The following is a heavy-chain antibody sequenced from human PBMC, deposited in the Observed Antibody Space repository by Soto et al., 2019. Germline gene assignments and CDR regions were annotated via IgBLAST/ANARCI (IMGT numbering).Heavy chain of an antibody. D-gene: IGHD6-19*01. V-gene: IGHV1-3*05. Sequence: QVQLVQSGAEEKKPGASVKVSCKASGYTFTGYAMHWVRQAPGQRLEWMGWINAGNGNTKYSQKFQGRVTITRDTSASTAYMELSSLRSEDTAVYARAVAVPADFVYWGQGTLVTVSS. CDR1: GYTFTGYA. CDR2: INAGNGNT. J-gene: IGHJ4*02. CDR3: AVAVPADFVY.